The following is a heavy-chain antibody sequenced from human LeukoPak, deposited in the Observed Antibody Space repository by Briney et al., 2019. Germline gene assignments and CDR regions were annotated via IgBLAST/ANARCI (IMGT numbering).Heavy chain of an antibody. CDR1: GGSVSSSSYY. Sequence: SETLSLTCTVSGGSVSSSSYYWSWIRQPPGKGLEWIGYISYSGSTNYNPSLKSRVTISEDTSKNQFSLNLSSVTAADTAVCYCARATSGWPFYFDYWGQGTLVTVSS. V-gene: IGHV4-61*01. CDR2: ISYSGST. J-gene: IGHJ4*02. CDR3: ARATSGWPFYFDY. D-gene: IGHD6-19*01.